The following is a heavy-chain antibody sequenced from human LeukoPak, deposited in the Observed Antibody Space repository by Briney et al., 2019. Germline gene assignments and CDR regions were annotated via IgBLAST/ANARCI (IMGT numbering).Heavy chain of an antibody. J-gene: IGHJ4*02. CDR2: INSDGSST. CDR3: ARGELRYYSFDY. Sequence: GGSLRLSCAASGFTFSSYWMHWVRQAPGEGLVWVSRINSDGSSTSYADSVKGRFTISRDNAKNTLYLQMNSLRAEDTAVYYCARGELRYYSFDYWGQGTLVTVSS. V-gene: IGHV3-74*01. CDR1: GFTFSSYW. D-gene: IGHD3-9*01.